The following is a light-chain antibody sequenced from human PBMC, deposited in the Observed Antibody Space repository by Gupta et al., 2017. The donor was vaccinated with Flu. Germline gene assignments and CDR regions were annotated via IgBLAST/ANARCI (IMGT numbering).Light chain of an antibody. V-gene: IGKV1-39*01. CDR3: QQSDSTPWT. J-gene: IGKJ1*01. CDR2: AAS. CDR1: QYISSY. Sequence: PSSLSASVGDRVTITCRASQYISSYLNWYQQKPGKAPKLLIYAASSLQSGVPSRFSGSGSGTDFTLTISRLQPEDFAIYYCQQSDSTPWTFGQGTKVEI.